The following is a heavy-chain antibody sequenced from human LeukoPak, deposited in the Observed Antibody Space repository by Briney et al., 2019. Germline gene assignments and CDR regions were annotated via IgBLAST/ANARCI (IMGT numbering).Heavy chain of an antibody. D-gene: IGHD1-26*01. CDR2: ISGSGGST. J-gene: IGHJ5*02. V-gene: IGHV3-23*01. CDR1: GSTFSSYA. Sequence: PGGSLRLSCAASGSTFSSYAMSWVRQAPGKGLEWVSAISGSGGSTYYADSVKGRFTISRDNSKNTLYLQMNSLRAEDTAVYYCAKDRGIVGATIWFDPWGQGTLVTVSS. CDR3: AKDRGIVGATIWFDP.